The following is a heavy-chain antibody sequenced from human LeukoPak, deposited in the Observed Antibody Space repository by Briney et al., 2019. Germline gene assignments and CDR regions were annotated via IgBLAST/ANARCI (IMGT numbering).Heavy chain of an antibody. J-gene: IGHJ6*03. Sequence: GGSLRLSCAASGFTFSSYGMHWVRQAPGKGLEWVAFIRYDGSNKYYADSVKGRFTISRDNSKNTLYLQMNSLRAEDTAVYYCAKDWSSSGPGYYYYYMDVWGKGTTVTISS. D-gene: IGHD6-13*01. CDR3: AKDWSSSGPGYYYYYMDV. CDR1: GFTFSSYG. CDR2: IRYDGSNK. V-gene: IGHV3-30*02.